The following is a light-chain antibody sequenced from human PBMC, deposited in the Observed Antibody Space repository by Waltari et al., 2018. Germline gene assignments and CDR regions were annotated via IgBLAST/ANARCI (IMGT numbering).Light chain of an antibody. J-gene: IGKJ4*01. CDR1: QSVSIY. V-gene: IGKV3-11*01. Sequence: EIVFTQPPATLSFSPRERATLSYRASQSVSIYFAWYQQKPRQAPRLLIYDASNRATGIPTRFSGSGSGTDFTLTISSLEPEDFAVYYCQQRSDWPLTFGGGTKVEIK. CDR3: QQRSDWPLT. CDR2: DAS.